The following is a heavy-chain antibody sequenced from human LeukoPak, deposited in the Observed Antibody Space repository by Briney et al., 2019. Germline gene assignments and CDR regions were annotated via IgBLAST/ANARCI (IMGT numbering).Heavy chain of an antibody. D-gene: IGHD3-22*01. CDR2: ISGTGGNT. J-gene: IGHJ4*02. Sequence: GGSLRLSCAASGFTFSTYAMNWVRQAPGKGLEWVSGISGTGGNTSYADSVKGRFTISRDNCRNTLFLQMHDLRAEDTALYYCAKDAHSIYYYDSSVYYSFDSWGQGTQVTVSS. V-gene: IGHV3-23*01. CDR1: GFTFSTYA. CDR3: AKDAHSIYYYDSSVYYSFDS.